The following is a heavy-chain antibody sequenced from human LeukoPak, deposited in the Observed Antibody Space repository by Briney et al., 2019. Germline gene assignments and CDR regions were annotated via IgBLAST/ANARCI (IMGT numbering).Heavy chain of an antibody. Sequence: PSETLSLTCTVSGGSISSYYWSWIRQPPGKGLEWIGYIYYSGSTYYNPSLKSRVTISGDTSKNQFSLNLNAVTAADTAVYYCARHRGSGSYYDPHDYWGQGTLVTVSS. CDR1: GGSISSYY. J-gene: IGHJ4*02. CDR3: ARHRGSGSYYDPHDY. V-gene: IGHV4-59*08. D-gene: IGHD1-26*01. CDR2: IYYSGST.